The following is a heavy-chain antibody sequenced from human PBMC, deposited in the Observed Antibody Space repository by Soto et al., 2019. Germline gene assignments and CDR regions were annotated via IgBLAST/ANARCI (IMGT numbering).Heavy chain of an antibody. J-gene: IGHJ5*02. CDR1: GGSISSGGYY. CDR2: IYYSGST. Sequence: SETLSLTCTVSGGSISSGGYYWSWIRQHPGKGLEWIGYIYYSGSTYYNPSLKSRVTISVDTSKNQFSLKLSSVTAADTAVYYCARVRGGIVVVPADPDINWFDPWGQGTLVTVSS. V-gene: IGHV4-31*03. D-gene: IGHD2-2*01. CDR3: ARVRGGIVVVPADPDINWFDP.